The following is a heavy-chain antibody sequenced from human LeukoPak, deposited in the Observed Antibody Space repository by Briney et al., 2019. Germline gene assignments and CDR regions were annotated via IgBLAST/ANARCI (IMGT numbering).Heavy chain of an antibody. D-gene: IGHD2/OR15-2a*01. V-gene: IGHV3-74*01. CDR1: GFPLSNLW. CDR3: TRDWRNMAFDY. Sequence: GGSLRLSCTASGFPLSNLWMHWVRQVPGKGLVWVSRIISDGTTTSYADSVKGRFTISRDNAKNTLYLQMNSLRADDTAVYYCTRDWRNMAFDYWGQGTLVTVSS. CDR2: IISDGTTT. J-gene: IGHJ4*02.